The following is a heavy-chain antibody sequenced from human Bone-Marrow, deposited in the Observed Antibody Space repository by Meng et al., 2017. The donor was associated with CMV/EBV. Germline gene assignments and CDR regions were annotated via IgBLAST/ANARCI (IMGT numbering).Heavy chain of an antibody. D-gene: IGHD3-3*01. CDR2: ISYDGSNK. J-gene: IGHJ4*02. CDR3: ARMGLRFLGGSD. V-gene: IGHV3-30-3*01. Sequence: GESLKISCAASVFTFSSYAMHWVRQAPGKGLEWVAVISYDGSNKYYADSVKGRFTISGDNAKTSLYLQMNSLRGEDTAVYCCARMGLRFLGGSDWGQGTPVTGSS. CDR1: VFTFSSYA.